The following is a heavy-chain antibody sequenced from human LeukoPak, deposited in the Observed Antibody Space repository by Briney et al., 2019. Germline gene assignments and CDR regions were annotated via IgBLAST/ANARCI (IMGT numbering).Heavy chain of an antibody. CDR3: AKGRMINSGAFDI. CDR1: GFTFSSYA. J-gene: IGHJ3*02. Sequence: PGGSLRLSCAASGFTFSSYAMSWVRQAPGKGLEWVSAISGSGGSTYYADSVKGRFTLSRDNSKNTLYLQMNSLRAEDTAVYYCAKGRMINSGAFDIWGQGTMVTVSS. CDR2: ISGSGGST. V-gene: IGHV3-23*01. D-gene: IGHD3-22*01.